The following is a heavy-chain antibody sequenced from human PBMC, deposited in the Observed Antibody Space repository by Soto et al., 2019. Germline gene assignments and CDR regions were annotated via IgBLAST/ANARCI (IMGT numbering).Heavy chain of an antibody. J-gene: IGHJ4*02. V-gene: IGHV1-18*01. D-gene: IGHD3-22*01. Sequence: GASVKVSCKASGYTFTSYGISWVRQAPGQGLEWMGWISAYNGNTNYAQKLQGRVTMTTDTSTSTAYMELRSLRSDDTAVYYCARGPLASMIVVVMYYFDYWGQGTLVPVSP. CDR2: ISAYNGNT. CDR3: ARGPLASMIVVVMYYFDY. CDR1: GYTFTSYG.